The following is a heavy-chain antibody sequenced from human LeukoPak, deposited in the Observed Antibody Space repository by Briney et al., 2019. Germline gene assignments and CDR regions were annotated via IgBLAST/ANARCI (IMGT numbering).Heavy chain of an antibody. CDR2: IKKDGSEE. CDR3: ASDPTVAGRGRGY. J-gene: IGHJ4*02. CDR1: GFTFGAYC. Sequence: GGPLRLSCAASGFTFGAYCMSWVRQAPGKGLEWVAGIKKDGSEEYFVDSVKGRITISRDNAKNSLYLQMDSLRAEDTAVYYCASDPTVAGRGRGYWGQGTLVTVSS. D-gene: IGHD6-19*01. V-gene: IGHV3-7*01.